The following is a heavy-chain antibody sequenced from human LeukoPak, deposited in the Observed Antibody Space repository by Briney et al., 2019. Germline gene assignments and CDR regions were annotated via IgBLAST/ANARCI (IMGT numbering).Heavy chain of an antibody. CDR3: TVVRGVIFSYFDY. D-gene: IGHD3-10*01. J-gene: IGHJ4*02. CDR1: GYTFTSYA. Sequence: ASVKVSCKASGYTFTSYAMHWVRQAPGQRLEWMGWINAGNGNTKYSQKFQGRVTITRDTSASTAYMELSSLRSEDTAVYYCTVVRGVIFSYFDYWGQGTLVTVSS. CDR2: INAGNGNT. V-gene: IGHV1-3*01.